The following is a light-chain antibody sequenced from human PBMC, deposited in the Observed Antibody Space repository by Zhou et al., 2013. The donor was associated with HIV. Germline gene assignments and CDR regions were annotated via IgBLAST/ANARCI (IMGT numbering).Light chain of an antibody. CDR3: MQAVQTPLT. Sequence: DIVMTQSPLSLPVTPGEPASISCRSSQSLLHGNGNNYLDWYLQKPGQSPQLLIFLGSNRASGVPDRFSGSGSGTHFTLKISRVESEDVGVYYCMQAVQTPLTFGGGTKVQIK. J-gene: IGKJ4*01. V-gene: IGKV2-28*01. CDR2: LGS. CDR1: QSLLHGNGNNY.